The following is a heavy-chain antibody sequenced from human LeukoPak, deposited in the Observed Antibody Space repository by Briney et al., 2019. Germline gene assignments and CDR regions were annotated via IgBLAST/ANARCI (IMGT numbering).Heavy chain of an antibody. CDR1: GFIFPDYR. V-gene: IGHV3-7*01. J-gene: IGHJ4*02. CDR3: VRDATRGGDLDH. Sequence: PGGSLRLSCAASGFIFPDYRWMGVRQVPGKGLTRVAQINRDGSEKYYVDSVSGRFTISRDNAKNSLELQTNTLRVEDTAVYYCVRDATRGGDLDHWGQGTLVTVSS. D-gene: IGHD2-21*01. CDR2: INRDGSEK.